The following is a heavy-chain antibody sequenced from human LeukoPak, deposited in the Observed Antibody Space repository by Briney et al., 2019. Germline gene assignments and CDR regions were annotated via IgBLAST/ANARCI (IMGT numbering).Heavy chain of an antibody. Sequence: GSLRLSCAASGFAFSNYAMRWVRQAPEKGLEWVSSITGSGDGTYYADSVKGRFTISRDNSRNTLYLQMRDLRAEDAAVYYCAKGVSGPQYYFHYWGQGTLVTVSS. J-gene: IGHJ4*02. CDR3: AKGVSGPQYYFHY. V-gene: IGHV3-23*01. CDR1: GFAFSNYA. CDR2: ITGSGDGT. D-gene: IGHD4-11*01.